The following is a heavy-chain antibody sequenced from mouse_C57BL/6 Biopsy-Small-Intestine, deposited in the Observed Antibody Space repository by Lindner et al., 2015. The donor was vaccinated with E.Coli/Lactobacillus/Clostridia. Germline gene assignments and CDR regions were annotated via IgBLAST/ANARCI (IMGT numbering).Heavy chain of an antibody. V-gene: IGHV2-3*01. CDR1: GFSLTSYG. CDR3: AREVLPMDY. J-gene: IGHJ4*01. CDR2: IWGDGGT. Sequence: VQLQESGPGLVAPSQSLSITCTVSGFSLTSYGVSWVRQPPGEGLEWLGVIWGDGGTHYHSALISRLSISKDNSKGQVFLKLNSPQTDDTATYYCAREVLPMDYWGQGTSVTVSS. D-gene: IGHD1-1*01.